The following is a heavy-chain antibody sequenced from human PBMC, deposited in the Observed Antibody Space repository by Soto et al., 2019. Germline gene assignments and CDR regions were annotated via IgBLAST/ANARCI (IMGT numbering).Heavy chain of an antibody. V-gene: IGHV1-18*01. J-gene: IGHJ6*02. CDR3: ARYLGDYYYYYGMDV. CDR2: ISAYNGNT. D-gene: IGHD4-17*01. CDR1: GYTFTSYG. Sequence: QVQLVQSGAEVKKPGASVKVSCKASGYTFTSYGISWVRQAPGQGLEWMGWISAYNGNTNYAQKPQGRVTMTTDTATSTAYMELRSLRSDATAVYYCARYLGDYYYYYGMDVWGQGTTVTVSS.